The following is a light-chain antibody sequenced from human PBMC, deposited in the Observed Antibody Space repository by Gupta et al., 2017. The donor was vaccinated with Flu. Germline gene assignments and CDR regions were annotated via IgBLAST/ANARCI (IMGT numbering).Light chain of an antibody. CDR3: QQLNSYPRT. V-gene: IGKV1-9*01. CDR2: AAS. J-gene: IGKJ1*01. Sequence: GSRVTITCRASQGISNYLAWYQQKPGKPPNLLIYAASTLQSGVPSRFSGSGSGPVFTLTISSLQPEDFATYYCQQLNSYPRTFGQGTKVEIK. CDR1: QGISNY.